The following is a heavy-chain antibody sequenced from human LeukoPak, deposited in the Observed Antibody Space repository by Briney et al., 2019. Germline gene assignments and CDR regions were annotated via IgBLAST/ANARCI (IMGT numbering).Heavy chain of an antibody. D-gene: IGHD6-6*01. CDR3: AKDMLAARSGYYYYMDV. CDR1: GFTFSSYA. CDR2: IRYDGSNK. V-gene: IGHV3-30*02. Sequence: GGSLRLSCAASGFTFSSYAMHWVRQAPGKGLEWVAFIRYDGSNKYYADSVRGRFTISRDNSKNTLYLQMNSLRAEDTAVYYCAKDMLAARSGYYYYMDVWGKGTTVTVSS. J-gene: IGHJ6*03.